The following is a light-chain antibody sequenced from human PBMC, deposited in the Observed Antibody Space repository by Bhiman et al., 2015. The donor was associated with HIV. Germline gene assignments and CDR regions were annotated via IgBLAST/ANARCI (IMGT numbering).Light chain of an antibody. Sequence: SYELTQPPSVSVSPGQTARITCSGDALPKQYAYWYQQKPGQAPVLVMYKDSKRPSGIPERISGSSSGTTVTLTISGVQAEDEADYYCQSADNSGTPYVFGTGTKVTVL. CDR1: ALPKQY. CDR2: KDS. CDR3: QSADNSGTPYV. V-gene: IGLV3-25*03. J-gene: IGLJ1*01.